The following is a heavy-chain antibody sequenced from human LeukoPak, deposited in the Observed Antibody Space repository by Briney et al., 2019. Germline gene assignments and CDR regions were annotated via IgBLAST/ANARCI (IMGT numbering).Heavy chain of an antibody. V-gene: IGHV3-7*01. D-gene: IGHD1-1*01. Sequence: GGSLRLSCAASGFTFSSYWMSWIRQAPGKGLEWVANIKQDGSEKYYVDSVKGRFTISRDNAKNSLYLQMNSLRAEDTAVYYCAREDWNGEIDYWGQGTLVTVSS. CDR2: IKQDGSEK. CDR1: GFTFSSYW. CDR3: AREDWNGEIDY. J-gene: IGHJ4*02.